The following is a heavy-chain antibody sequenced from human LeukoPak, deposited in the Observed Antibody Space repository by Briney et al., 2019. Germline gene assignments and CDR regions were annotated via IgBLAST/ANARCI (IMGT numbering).Heavy chain of an antibody. J-gene: IGHJ4*02. CDR2: ISAYNGNT. Sequence: ASLKVSCKASGYTFTSYGISWVRQAPGQGLEWMGWISAYNGNTNYAQKLQGRVTMTTDTSTSTAYMELRSLRSDDTAVYYCARADRGYSYGGGGDYWGQGTLVTVSS. V-gene: IGHV1-18*01. D-gene: IGHD5-18*01. CDR1: GYTFTSYG. CDR3: ARADRGYSYGGGGDY.